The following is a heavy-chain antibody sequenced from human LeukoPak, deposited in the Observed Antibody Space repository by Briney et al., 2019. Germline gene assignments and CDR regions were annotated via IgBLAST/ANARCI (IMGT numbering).Heavy chain of an antibody. CDR3: ARDPGYYDSSGYYDSYFDY. CDR1: GGTFSSYA. CDR2: IIPIFGTA. V-gene: IGHV1-69*05. Sequence: ASVKVSCKASGGTFSSYAISWVRQAPGQGLEWMGGIIPIFGTAYYAQKFQGRVTITTDESTSTAYMELSSLRSEDTAVYYCARDPGYYDSSGYYDSYFDYWGQGTLVTVSS. J-gene: IGHJ4*02. D-gene: IGHD3-22*01.